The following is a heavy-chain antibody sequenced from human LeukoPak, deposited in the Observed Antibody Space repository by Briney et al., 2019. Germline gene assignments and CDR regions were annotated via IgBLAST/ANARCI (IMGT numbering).Heavy chain of an antibody. CDR3: ARVRATRNYGAGSYYLYYFDY. CDR2: INPSDDNT. V-gene: IGHV1-46*01. CDR1: GYTFTSYY. D-gene: IGHD3-10*01. J-gene: IGHJ4*02. Sequence: ASVKVSCKASGYTFTSYYMHWVRQAPGQGLEWMGIINPSDDNTSYAQKFQGRVTITRDMSTSTVYMELSRLRSDDTAVYYCARVRATRNYGAGSYYLYYFDYWGQGTLVTVSS.